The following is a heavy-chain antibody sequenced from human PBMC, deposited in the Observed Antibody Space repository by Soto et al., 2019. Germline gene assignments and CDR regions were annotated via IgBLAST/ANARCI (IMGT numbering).Heavy chain of an antibody. CDR2: ISISGSSI. CDR1: GFTFSRYI. CDR3: ARDHDGFY. V-gene: IGHV3-48*01. J-gene: IGHJ4*02. Sequence: PVGSLRLSCAASGFTFSRYIMTWVRQAPGKGLELVSSISISGSSIYYADSVQGRFTMSRDNAKNSLYLQINSLRAEDTAVYYCARDHDGFYWGQGTLVTVSS. D-gene: IGHD3-3*01.